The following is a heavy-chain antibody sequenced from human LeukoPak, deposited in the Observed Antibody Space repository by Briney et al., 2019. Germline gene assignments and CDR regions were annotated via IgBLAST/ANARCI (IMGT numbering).Heavy chain of an antibody. D-gene: IGHD6-19*01. CDR1: GYTLTSYR. Sequence: ASVKVSCKASGYTLTSYRISWVRQAPGQGLEWVGWNSAYNGNTNYAQKLQGRVTMTTDTSTSTAYMELRSLRSDDTAVYYCARGHQQWLVKSIPFDYWGQGTLVTVSS. CDR2: NSAYNGNT. V-gene: IGHV1-18*01. J-gene: IGHJ4*02. CDR3: ARGHQQWLVKSIPFDY.